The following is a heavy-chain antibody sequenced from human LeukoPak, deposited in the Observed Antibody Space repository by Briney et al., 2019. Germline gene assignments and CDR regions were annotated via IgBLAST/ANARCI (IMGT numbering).Heavy chain of an antibody. V-gene: IGHV4-59*01. CDR2: IYYSGST. CDR3: AGGSAVVTIGAFDI. CDR1: GGSISSYY. Sequence: PSETLSLTCTVSGGSISSYYWSWIRQPPGKGLEWIGYIYYSGSTNYNPSLKSRVTISVDTSKNQFSLKLSSVTAADTAVYYCAGGSAVVTIGAFDIWGQGTMVTVSS. D-gene: IGHD4-23*01. J-gene: IGHJ3*02.